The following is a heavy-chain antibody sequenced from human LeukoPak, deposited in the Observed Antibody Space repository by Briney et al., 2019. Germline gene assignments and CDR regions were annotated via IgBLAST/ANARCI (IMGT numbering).Heavy chain of an antibody. D-gene: IGHD3-10*01. V-gene: IGHV1-2*02. J-gene: IGHJ4*02. Sequence: GASVKVSCKASGYTFTGYYMHWVRQAPGQGLEWMGWINPNSGGTNYAQKFQDRVTMTGDTSISTAYMELSRLRSDDTAVYYCARVVGGNYYGSETDDYWGRGTLVTVSS. CDR3: ARVVGGNYYGSETDDY. CDR2: INPNSGGT. CDR1: GYTFTGYY.